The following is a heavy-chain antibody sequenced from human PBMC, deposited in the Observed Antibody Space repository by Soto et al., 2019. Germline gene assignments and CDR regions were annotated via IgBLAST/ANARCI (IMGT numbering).Heavy chain of an antibody. J-gene: IGHJ6*02. CDR3: ARDGLRDSPQWLAPNYYYYGMDI. CDR1: GYTFTSYG. CDR2: ISAYNGNR. V-gene: IGHV1-18*04. Sequence: ASVKVSCKASGYTFTSYGISWVRQAPGQVLEWMGLISAYNGNRNYAQKLQGRVTMTRDTATRTAYMELRSLRSDDRAVYYCARDGLRDSPQWLAPNYYYYGMDIWG. D-gene: IGHD6-19*01.